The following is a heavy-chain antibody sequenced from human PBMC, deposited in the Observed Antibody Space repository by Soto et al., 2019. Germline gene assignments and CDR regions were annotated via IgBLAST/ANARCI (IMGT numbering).Heavy chain of an antibody. J-gene: IGHJ4*02. D-gene: IGHD6-13*01. Sequence: PGGSLRLSCVASGFSFSSYAMSWVRQAPGKGLEWVSVISGSDDSTYYADSVKGRFTISRDNSKNTLYLQMNSLRAEDTAVYYCAKDRERDAWYEDYWGQGTLGTVSS. V-gene: IGHV3-23*01. CDR3: AKDRERDAWYEDY. CDR1: GFSFSSYA. CDR2: ISGSDDST.